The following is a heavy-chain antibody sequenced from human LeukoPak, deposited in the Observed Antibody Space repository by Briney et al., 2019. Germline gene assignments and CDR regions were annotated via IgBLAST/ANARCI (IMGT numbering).Heavy chain of an antibody. V-gene: IGHV3-72*01. CDR3: AVGYCSGGSCSGSDGDY. J-gene: IGHJ4*02. CDR1: GLTLSDHY. Sequence: GGSLRLSCAASGLTLSDHYMDWVRQAPGKGLEWVGRTRNKANSFTTEYAASVKGRFTISRDDSKNSLSLQMNSLKTEDTAVYYCAVGYCSGGSCSGSDGDYWGQGTLVTVSS. D-gene: IGHD2-15*01. CDR2: TRNKANSFTT.